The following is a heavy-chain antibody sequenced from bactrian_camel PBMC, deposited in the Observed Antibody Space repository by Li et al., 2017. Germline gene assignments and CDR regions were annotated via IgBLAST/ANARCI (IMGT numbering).Heavy chain of an antibody. D-gene: IGHD7*01. J-gene: IGHJ4*01. V-gene: IGHV3S1*01. CDR1: GDTGTSYC. Sequence: QVQLVESGGGSVQAGGSLRLSCAASGDTGTSYCMGWFRQAPGKEREGIAAIYVDGGTTYYAYSVKGRFTISQDVAKKTFYLQMNGLKPEDTGMYYCATEQDDVCGAWHQGPAGFSHWGQGTQVTVSS. CDR3: ATEQDDVCGAWHQGPAGFSH. CDR2: IYVDGGTT.